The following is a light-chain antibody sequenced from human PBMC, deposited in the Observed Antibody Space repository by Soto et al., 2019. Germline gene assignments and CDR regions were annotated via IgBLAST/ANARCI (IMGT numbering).Light chain of an antibody. V-gene: IGKV1-27*01. CDR3: QRYYNAPFT. CDR1: QGIKNY. Sequence: DIQVTQHPSSLSASVGDRVTITCRASQGIKNYLAWYQQKPGETPKLLLYAASTLESGIPPRFSGSGSGTDFTLTINNLQPEDVATYYCQRYYNAPFTFGGGTKVEIK. CDR2: AAS. J-gene: IGKJ4*01.